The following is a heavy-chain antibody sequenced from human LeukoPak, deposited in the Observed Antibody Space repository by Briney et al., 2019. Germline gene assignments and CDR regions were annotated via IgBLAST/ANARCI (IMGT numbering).Heavy chain of an antibody. CDR1: GFTFSSYA. J-gene: IGHJ4*02. V-gene: IGHV3-23*01. Sequence: PGGSLRLSCAASGFTFSSYAMSWVRQAPGKGLEWVSDINGSGGSTYYAASVKGRFTISRDTSNNTLYLQMNSLRAEDTAVYYCAKRIQSAMATGYWGQGTLVTVSS. D-gene: IGHD5-18*01. CDR2: INGSGGST. CDR3: AKRIQSAMATGY.